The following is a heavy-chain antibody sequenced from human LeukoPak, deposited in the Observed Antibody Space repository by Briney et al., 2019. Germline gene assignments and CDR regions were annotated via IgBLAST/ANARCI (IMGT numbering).Heavy chain of an antibody. V-gene: IGHV4-39*01. CDR2: IEYSGST. CDR3: ARLAHSSGYLAFDY. Sequence: KTSETLSLTCSVSGGSIGSRYHSWGWIRQPPGKGLEWIGSIEYSGSTYYNPPLKSRVIMSVDTSKKQFSLKVTSVTAADTAVYYCARLAHSSGYLAFDYWGQGTLVTVSS. D-gene: IGHD6-19*01. CDR1: GGSIGSRYHS. J-gene: IGHJ4*02.